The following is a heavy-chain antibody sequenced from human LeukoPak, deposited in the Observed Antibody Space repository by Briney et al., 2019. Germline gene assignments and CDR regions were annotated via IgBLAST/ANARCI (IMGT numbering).Heavy chain of an antibody. CDR1: GFTVSSNY. J-gene: IGHJ3*02. D-gene: IGHD3-3*01. CDR2: IYSGGST. CDR3: ARDLGGDAFDI. V-gene: IGHV3-53*01. Sequence: QPGGSLRLSCAASGFTVSSNYMSWVRQAPGKGLEWVSVIYSGGSTYYADSVKDRFTISRDNSKNTLYLQMNSLRAEDTAVYYCARDLGGDAFDIWGQGTMLTVSS.